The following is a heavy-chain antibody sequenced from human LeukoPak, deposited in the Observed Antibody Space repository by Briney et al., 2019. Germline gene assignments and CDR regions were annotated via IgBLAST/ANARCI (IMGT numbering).Heavy chain of an antibody. Sequence: SETLSLTCAVNGGSFNGYYWSWIRQPPGKGLEWIGEVNHSGSTNYNPSLKSRVTISVDASKNQFSLKLSSVTAADTAVYYCARDRIWSGYYTGRLYYYYMDVWGKGTTVTVSS. CDR3: ARDRIWSGYYTGRLYYYYMDV. CDR1: GGSFNGYY. CDR2: VNHSGST. V-gene: IGHV4-34*01. D-gene: IGHD3-3*01. J-gene: IGHJ6*03.